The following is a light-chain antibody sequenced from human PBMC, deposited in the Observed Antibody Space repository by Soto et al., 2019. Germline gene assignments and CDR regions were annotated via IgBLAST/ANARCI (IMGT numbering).Light chain of an antibody. J-gene: IGKJ4*01. CDR2: WAS. CDR3: QQYYSTPPT. V-gene: IGKV4-1*01. CDR1: QSVLYSSNNKNF. Sequence: DIVMTQSPDSLAVSLGERATINCKSSQSVLYSSNNKNFLAWYQQKPGQPPKLLIYWASTRESGVPDRFSGSGSGTDITLTISSLQAEDVAVYYCQQYYSTPPTFGGGTNVEIK.